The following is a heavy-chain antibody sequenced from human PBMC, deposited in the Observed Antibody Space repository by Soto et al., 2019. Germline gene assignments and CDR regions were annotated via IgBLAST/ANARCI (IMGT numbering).Heavy chain of an antibody. V-gene: IGHV3-33*01. J-gene: IGHJ6*02. Sequence: PGGSLRLSCAASGFTFSSYGMHWVRQAPGKGLEWVAVIWYDGSNKYYADSVKGRFTISRDNSKNTLYLQMNSLRAEDTAVYYCARQLSSSWQYYYYGMDVWGQGTTVTVSS. CDR2: IWYDGSNK. CDR1: GFTFSSYG. CDR3: ARQLSSSWQYYYYGMDV. D-gene: IGHD6-13*01.